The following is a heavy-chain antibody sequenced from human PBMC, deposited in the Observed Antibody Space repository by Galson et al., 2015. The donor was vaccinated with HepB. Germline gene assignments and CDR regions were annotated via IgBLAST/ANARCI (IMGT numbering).Heavy chain of an antibody. V-gene: IGHV1-2*02. J-gene: IGHJ5*02. CDR2: FNPHSGGT. CDR3: ASAACTYTTSCSPDFP. CDR1: GYTFTGYY. Sequence: SVKVSCKASGYTFTGYYIHWVRQVPGQGLEWMGWFNPHSGGTNYAQKFQGRVTMTRDTSISTAYMELSSLRSDDTAVYYCASAACTYTTSCSPDFPWGQGTLVTVSS. D-gene: IGHD3-16*01.